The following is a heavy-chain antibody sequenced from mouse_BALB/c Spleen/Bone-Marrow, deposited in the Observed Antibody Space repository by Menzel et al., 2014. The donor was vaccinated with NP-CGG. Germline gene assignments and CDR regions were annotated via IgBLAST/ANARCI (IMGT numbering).Heavy chain of an antibody. V-gene: IGHV1-54*01. CDR2: LNPGSGGT. D-gene: IGHD2-1*01. J-gene: IGHJ2*01. CDR3: ARRIYYAMGY. CDR1: GYAFTNYL. Sequence: VNLVESGAELVRPGTSVKVSCKASGYAFTNYLIEWVKQRPGQGLEWIGVLNPGSGGTNYNEKFKGKATLTADKSSSTAYMQLSSLTSDDSAVYFCARRIYYAMGYWGQGTTLTVSS.